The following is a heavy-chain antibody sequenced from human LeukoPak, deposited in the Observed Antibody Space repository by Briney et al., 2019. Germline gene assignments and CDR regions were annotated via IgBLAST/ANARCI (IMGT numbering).Heavy chain of an antibody. Sequence: GESLKISCKASGYSFTSSYWIGWVRQTPGKGLEWMGVIYPADFNTIYSPSFQGQVTISADKSTSTAYLQWTSLKASDTAMYYCARRTREYYYDSSGYPDYWGQGTLVTVSS. CDR3: ARRTREYYYDSSGYPDY. D-gene: IGHD3-22*01. CDR2: IYPADFNT. CDR1: GYSFTSSYW. J-gene: IGHJ4*02. V-gene: IGHV5-51*01.